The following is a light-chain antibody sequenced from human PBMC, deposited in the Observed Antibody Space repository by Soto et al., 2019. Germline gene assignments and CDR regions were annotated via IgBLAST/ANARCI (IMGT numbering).Light chain of an antibody. CDR3: SSYTSSSTYV. V-gene: IGLV2-14*03. CDR2: DVS. CDR1: SSDVGGYNY. J-gene: IGLJ1*01. Sequence: QSVLTQPGSVSGSPGQSITISCTGTSSDVGGYNYVSWYQQYPGKAPKLMIYDVSNRPSGVSIRFSGSKSGNTASLTISGLQAEDEADYYCSSYTSSSTYVFGTGTKVTVL.